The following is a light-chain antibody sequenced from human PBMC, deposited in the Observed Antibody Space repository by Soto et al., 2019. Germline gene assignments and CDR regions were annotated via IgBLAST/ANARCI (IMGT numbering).Light chain of an antibody. CDR3: QQYHSHLYT. J-gene: IGKJ2*01. V-gene: IGKV1-5*01. CDR2: DAS. Sequence: DIQMTQSPSTLSAPLGDRVTITCRASQNIHSWLAWYQQRPGKAPKLLIYDASSLDSGVPSRFSGSGSGTEFSLPISSLQPDDIATYYCQQYHSHLYTFGQGTKLEIK. CDR1: QNIHSW.